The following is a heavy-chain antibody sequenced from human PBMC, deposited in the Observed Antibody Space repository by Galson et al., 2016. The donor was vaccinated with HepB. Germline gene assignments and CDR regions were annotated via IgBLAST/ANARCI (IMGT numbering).Heavy chain of an antibody. CDR3: ARLGTIFGVVSYFSAGTDV. Sequence: LSLTCAVYGGSFSGYYWSWIRQSPGKGLEWIGEINRSGSTNYNPSLLSRVTITVDTSRNQFSLKVNSVTAADTAVYYCARLGTIFGVVSYFSAGTDVWGQGTTVMVSS. J-gene: IGHJ6*02. CDR1: GGSFSGYY. CDR2: INRSGST. V-gene: IGHV4-34*01. D-gene: IGHD3-3*01.